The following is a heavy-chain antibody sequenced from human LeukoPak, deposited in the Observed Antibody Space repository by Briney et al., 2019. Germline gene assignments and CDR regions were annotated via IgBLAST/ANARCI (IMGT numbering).Heavy chain of an antibody. J-gene: IGHJ5*02. D-gene: IGHD2-21*01. Sequence: SETLSLTCGVSGGSISSYFWTWIRQSPAKGLEWIGEINESGETDYNPSLKSRAKISIDTSRGQFYLTLRSVTAADAAMYYCARVLGIAVVAGAIEDNYFDPWGQGILVTVSS. CDR3: ARVLGIAVVAGAIEDNYFDP. CDR1: GGSISSYF. V-gene: IGHV4-34*01. CDR2: INESGET.